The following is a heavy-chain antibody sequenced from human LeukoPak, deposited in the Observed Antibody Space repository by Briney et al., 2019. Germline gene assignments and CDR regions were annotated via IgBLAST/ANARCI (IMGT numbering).Heavy chain of an antibody. V-gene: IGHV1-2*02. Sequence: ASVKVSCKASGYTFTSYYMHWVRQAPGQGLEWMGWIDPKSGGTSYAQKFQGRVTMTRDTSISTAYMELSRLSSDDTAVYYCARAPYGSGSYSNYWGQGTLVTVSS. J-gene: IGHJ4*02. CDR1: GYTFTSYY. CDR3: ARAPYGSGSYSNY. D-gene: IGHD3-10*01. CDR2: IDPKSGGT.